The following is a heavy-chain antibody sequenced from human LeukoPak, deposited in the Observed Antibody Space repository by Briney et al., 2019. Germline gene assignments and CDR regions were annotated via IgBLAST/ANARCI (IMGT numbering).Heavy chain of an antibody. V-gene: IGHV1-69*13. CDR2: IIPIFGTA. D-gene: IGHD5-18*01. J-gene: IGHJ4*02. CDR3: AREDVDTAILFDY. CDR1: GGTFSSYA. Sequence: SVKVSFKASGGTFSSYAISWVRQAPGQGLEWMGGIIPIFGTANYAQKFQGRVTITADESTSTAYMELSSLRSEDTAVYYCAREDVDTAILFDYWGQGTLVTVSS.